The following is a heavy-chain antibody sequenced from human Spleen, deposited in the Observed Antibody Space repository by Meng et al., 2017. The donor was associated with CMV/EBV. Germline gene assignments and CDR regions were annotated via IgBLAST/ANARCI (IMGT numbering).Heavy chain of an antibody. CDR2: IYNSGST. J-gene: IGHJ2*01. CDR3: ARGQKGYFDL. Sequence: QVQLQESGPGLVKPSETLSLTCTVSGGSISSYYWSWIRQPAGKGLEWSGHIYNSGSTYYNPSLKSRITISVDTSKNQFSLKLSSVTAADTAVYYCARGQKGYFDLWGRGALVTVSS. CDR1: GGSISSYY. V-gene: IGHV4-4*09.